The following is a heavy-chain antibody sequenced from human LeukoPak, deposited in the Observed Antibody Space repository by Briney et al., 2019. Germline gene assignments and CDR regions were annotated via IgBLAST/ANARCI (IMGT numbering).Heavy chain of an antibody. V-gene: IGHV3-21*01. Sequence: PGGSLRLSRSASEFTFSDYDMNCVRQAPGKGLECGSSISYLSSHVYYGDSVKGRFSISRDNAKNSLYLQMNSLGAEDTAIYYCGRAFPPLRTSSAGDLWGQGILVTVSS. CDR2: ISYLSSHV. D-gene: IGHD3-16*01. CDR3: GRAFPPLRTSSAGDL. CDR1: EFTFSDYD. J-gene: IGHJ4*02.